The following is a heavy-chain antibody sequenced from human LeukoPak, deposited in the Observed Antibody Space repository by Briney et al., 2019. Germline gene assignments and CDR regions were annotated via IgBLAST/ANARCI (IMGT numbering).Heavy chain of an antibody. CDR2: ISAYNGNT. D-gene: IGHD1-26*01. Sequence: GASVKVSCKASGYTFTTYGISWVRQAPGQGLEWMGWISAYNGNTDSAQKLQGRVTMTTDTSTSTAYMELRSLRSDDTAVYYCARDWSSGSYYFLPTLGYWGQGTLVTVSS. J-gene: IGHJ4*02. V-gene: IGHV1-18*01. CDR1: GYTFTTYG. CDR3: ARDWSSGSYYFLPTLGY.